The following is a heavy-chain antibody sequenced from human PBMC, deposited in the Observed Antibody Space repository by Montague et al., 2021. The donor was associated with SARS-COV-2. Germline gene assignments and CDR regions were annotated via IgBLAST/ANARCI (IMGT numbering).Heavy chain of an antibody. V-gene: IGHV4-34*01. CDR3: ARGSDPLGSSSWYCHYYYMDV. D-gene: IGHD6-13*01. J-gene: IGHJ6*03. Sequence: SETLSLTCAVYGGSFSGHYWSWIRQPPGKGLEWIGEINHSGSTNYNPSLKSRVTISVDTSKNQFSLKLSSVTAADTAVYYCARGSDPLGSSSWYCHYYYMDVWGKGTTVTVSS. CDR1: GGSFSGHY. CDR2: INHSGST.